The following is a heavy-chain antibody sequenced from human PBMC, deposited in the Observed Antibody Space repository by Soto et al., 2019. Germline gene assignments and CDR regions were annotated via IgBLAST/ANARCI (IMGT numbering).Heavy chain of an antibody. V-gene: IGHV3-23*01. CDR3: AKERNFWSGTAGFDS. CDR2: ISGSGGST. D-gene: IGHD3-3*01. CDR1: GFTFSMFA. Sequence: GGSLRLSCVGSGFTFSMFAMSWVRQAPGKGLEWISSISGSGGSTYYADSVKGRFTVSRDNSKTTVFLQMNSLRTEDTAVYFCAKERNFWSGTAGFDSWGQGSPVPSPQ. J-gene: IGHJ5*01.